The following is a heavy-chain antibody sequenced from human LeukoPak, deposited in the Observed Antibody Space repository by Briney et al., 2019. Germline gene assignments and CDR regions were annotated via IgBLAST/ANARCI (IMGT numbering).Heavy chain of an antibody. CDR1: GVFISIYY. CDR3: ARDRHDAFDI. J-gene: IGHJ3*02. V-gene: IGHV4-59*01. Sequence: SETLSLTCTVSGVFISIYYWIWIRRPPGKGLECIGYIYYSGITNYNPSLKSRVTISVDTSKSQFSLKLSSVTAANTAVYYGARDRHDAFDIWGQGTMVTVSS. CDR2: IYYSGIT.